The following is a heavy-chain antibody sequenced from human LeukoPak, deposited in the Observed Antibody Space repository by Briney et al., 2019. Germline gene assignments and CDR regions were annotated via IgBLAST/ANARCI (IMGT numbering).Heavy chain of an antibody. Sequence: PGGSLRLSCAASGFTFSSYSMNWVRQAPGKGLEWVSSISGSSSYIYYADSVKGRLTISRDNAKNLVYLQMNSLRAEDTAVYYCARVGGKGYCSSTSCYGFEYWGQGTLVTVSS. D-gene: IGHD2-2*01. CDR1: GFTFSSYS. J-gene: IGHJ4*02. V-gene: IGHV3-21*01. CDR3: ARVGGKGYCSSTSCYGFEY. CDR2: ISGSSSYI.